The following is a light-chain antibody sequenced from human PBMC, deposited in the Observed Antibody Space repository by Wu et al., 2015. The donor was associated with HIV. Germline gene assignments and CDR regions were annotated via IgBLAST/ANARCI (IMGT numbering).Light chain of an antibody. CDR3: QHYYNYPVT. Sequence: AIRIIQSPSSLSASTGDRITITCRANQNISTFLAWYHQKPGGSPKLLISGASTLQTGVPPRFSGYGSGTDFTLTIGCLQSADYGTFYCQHYYNYPVTFGQGTKVEVK. J-gene: IGKJ2*01. CDR1: QNISTF. V-gene: IGKV1-8*01. CDR2: GAS.